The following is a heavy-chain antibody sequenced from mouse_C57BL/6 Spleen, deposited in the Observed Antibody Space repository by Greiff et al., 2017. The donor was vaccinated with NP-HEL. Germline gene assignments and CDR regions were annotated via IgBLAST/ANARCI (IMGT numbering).Heavy chain of an antibody. CDR1: GYTFTEYT. Sequence: ESGAELVKPGASVKLSCKASGYTFTEYTIHWVKQRSGQGLEWIGWFYPGSGSIKYNEKFKDKATLTADKSSSTVYMELSRLTSEDSAVYFCARHEEDYGSSFRYFDVWGTGTTVTVSS. J-gene: IGHJ1*03. CDR2: FYPGSGSI. V-gene: IGHV1-62-2*01. D-gene: IGHD1-1*01. CDR3: ARHEEDYGSSFRYFDV.